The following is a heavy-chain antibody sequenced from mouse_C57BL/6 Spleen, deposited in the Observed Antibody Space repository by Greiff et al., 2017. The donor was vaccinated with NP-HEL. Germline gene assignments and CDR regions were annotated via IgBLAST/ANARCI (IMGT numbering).Heavy chain of an antibody. V-gene: IGHV1-80*01. CDR1: GYAFSGYW. CDR2: IYPGDGDT. Sequence: QVQLQQSGAELVKPGASVKISCKASGYAFSGYWMNWVKQRPGKGLEWIGQIYPGDGDTNYNGKFKGKATLTADKSSSTAYMQLSSLTSEDSAVYFCARIDYDGDVWGTGTTVTVSS. CDR3: ARIDYDGDV. D-gene: IGHD2-4*01. J-gene: IGHJ1*03.